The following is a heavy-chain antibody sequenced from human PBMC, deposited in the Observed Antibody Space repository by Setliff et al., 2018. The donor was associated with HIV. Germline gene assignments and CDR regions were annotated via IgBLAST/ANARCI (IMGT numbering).Heavy chain of an antibody. Sequence: SETLSLTCTVSGASISSHYWSWIRQPPGKGLEWIGYISYSGSTNYNPSLKSRVTISLDRSKTQFSLKLRSVTAADTAVYFCARHASGDSVSPISYWFDPWGQVTLVTVSS. CDR2: ISYSGST. D-gene: IGHD4-17*01. V-gene: IGHV4-59*08. J-gene: IGHJ5*02. CDR3: ARHASGDSVSPISYWFDP. CDR1: GASISSHY.